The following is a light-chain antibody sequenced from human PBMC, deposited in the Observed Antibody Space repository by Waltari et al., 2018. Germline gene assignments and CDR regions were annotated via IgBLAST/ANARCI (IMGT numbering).Light chain of an antibody. CDR3: FSYAGTFTWV. J-gene: IGLJ3*02. CDR2: EVE. V-gene: IGLV2-11*01. Sequence: QSALTQPRSVSGSPGQSVTISCTGTSSNVGGYNYVSWYQQRPGKAPKFIIYEVEKRPSGVPDRFSGSKSGNTASLTISGLQADDEADYYCFSYAGTFTWVFGGGTRVTVL. CDR1: SSNVGGYNY.